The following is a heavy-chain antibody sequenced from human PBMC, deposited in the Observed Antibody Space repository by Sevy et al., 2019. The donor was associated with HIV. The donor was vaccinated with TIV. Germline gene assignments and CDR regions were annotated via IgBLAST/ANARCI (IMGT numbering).Heavy chain of an antibody. Sequence: GGSLRLSCAASGFPFSNFAMSWVRQAPGKGLEWVSTLIGGGSRTYYADSVTGRFIFSGENSRNTLYLQMISLRAEGSAIYYCAKRRVQSGLSGGGANYGMDVCGRGTTVTVSS. CDR1: GFPFSNFA. CDR3: AKRRVQSGLSGGGANYGMDV. CDR2: LIGGGSRT. V-gene: IGHV3-23*01. D-gene: IGHD2-8*02. J-gene: IGHJ6*02.